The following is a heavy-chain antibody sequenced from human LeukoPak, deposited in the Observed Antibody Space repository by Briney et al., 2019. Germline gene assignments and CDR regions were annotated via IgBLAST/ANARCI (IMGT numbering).Heavy chain of an antibody. V-gene: IGHV3-21*01. Sequence: GGSLRLSCAASGFTFGSYSMNWVRQAPGKGLEWVSSISSSSSYIYYADSVKGRFTISRDNAKNSLYLQMNSLRAEDTAVYYCARPGHDSSGYYPFDYWGQGTLVTVSS. CDR3: ARPGHDSSGYYPFDY. J-gene: IGHJ4*02. CDR2: ISSSSSYI. D-gene: IGHD3-22*01. CDR1: GFTFGSYS.